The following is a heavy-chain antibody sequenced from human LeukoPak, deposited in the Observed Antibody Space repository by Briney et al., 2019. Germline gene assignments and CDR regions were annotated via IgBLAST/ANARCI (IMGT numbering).Heavy chain of an antibody. CDR1: GFTFSRFW. Sequence: PGGSLRLSCAASGFTFSRFWMTWVRQAPGKGLECVANINQDGSEKYYVASVKGRFTNSRDNAKNSVYLQMNSLRAEDTAVYYCGRDGGVSGYDLLDYWGQGTLVTASS. CDR2: INQDGSEK. D-gene: IGHD5-12*01. V-gene: IGHV3-7*01. CDR3: GRDGGVSGYDLLDY. J-gene: IGHJ4*02.